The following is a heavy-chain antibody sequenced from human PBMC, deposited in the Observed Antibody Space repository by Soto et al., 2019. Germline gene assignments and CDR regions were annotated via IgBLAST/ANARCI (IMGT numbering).Heavy chain of an antibody. V-gene: IGHV4-59*08. CDR3: SRVDPGETSPFDH. CDR2: IYYGGST. CDR1: GDSISTDY. J-gene: IGHJ4*02. Sequence: PSETLSLTCTVSGDSISTDYWSWIRQPPGKGLEWIGIIYYGGSTNYNPSLKSRVTISVDTSKNQFSLKLSSVTAADTAVYYCSRVDPGETSPFDHWGQGTPVTVSS. D-gene: IGHD3-10*01.